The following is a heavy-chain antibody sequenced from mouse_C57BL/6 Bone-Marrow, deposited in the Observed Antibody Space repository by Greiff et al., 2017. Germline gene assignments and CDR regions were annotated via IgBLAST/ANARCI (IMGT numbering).Heavy chain of an antibody. CDR3: TRSLIYYGTNY. V-gene: IGHV14-2*01. Sequence: VQLQQPGAELVKPGASVKLSCTASGYNFTDYYITWVKQRPEHGLEWIGRIDPEGGKPKYAQKFQDKATLTADTSSNTAYLQLSSLTSEDTAVYYCTRSLIYYGTNYWGQGTTLTVSS. CDR1: GYNFTDYY. D-gene: IGHD1-1*01. J-gene: IGHJ2*01. CDR2: IDPEGGKP.